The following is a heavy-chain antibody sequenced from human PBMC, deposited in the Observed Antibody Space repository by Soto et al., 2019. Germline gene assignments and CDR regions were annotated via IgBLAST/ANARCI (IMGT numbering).Heavy chain of an antibody. CDR3: ARGGALSTSWYWGDGLDS. CDR2: IIPVFDTP. Sequence: SVKVSCKSSGNSFSSHAITWVRQAPGQGLEWMGGIIPVFDTPTYARRFQDRVTITADKSTNTSYMELRSLGSEDTAVYYCARGGALSTSWYWGDGLDSWGQGTQVTVSS. V-gene: IGHV1-69*06. J-gene: IGHJ4*02. D-gene: IGHD6-13*01. CDR1: GNSFSSHA.